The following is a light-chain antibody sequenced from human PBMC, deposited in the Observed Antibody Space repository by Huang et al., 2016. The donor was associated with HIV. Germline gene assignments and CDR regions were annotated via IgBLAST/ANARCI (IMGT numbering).Light chain of an antibody. V-gene: IGKV3-15*01. J-gene: IGKJ5*01. CDR2: GAS. CDR3: QQYNNWPIT. Sequence: EIVMRQSPATLSASPGERVTLSCTASQSVSSNLAWYQQKPGQGPRLLIYGASTRATGIPARVSGSGSGTEFTLTISSLQSEDFAVYYCQQYNNWPITFGQGTRLEIK. CDR1: QSVSSN.